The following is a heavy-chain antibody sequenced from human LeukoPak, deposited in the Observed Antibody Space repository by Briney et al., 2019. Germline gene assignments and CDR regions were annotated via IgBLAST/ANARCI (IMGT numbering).Heavy chain of an antibody. CDR2: IFSSESS. J-gene: IGHJ5*02. CDR1: GASISSGGYY. CDR3: ARGSRRNWFDP. Sequence: SETLSLTCTVSGASISSGGYYWNWIRQYPGKGLEWIGYIFSSESSYYNPSLRSRVTISVDTSKNQFSLILSSVTAADTAVYYCARGSRRNWFDPWGQGILVTVSS. V-gene: IGHV4-31*03.